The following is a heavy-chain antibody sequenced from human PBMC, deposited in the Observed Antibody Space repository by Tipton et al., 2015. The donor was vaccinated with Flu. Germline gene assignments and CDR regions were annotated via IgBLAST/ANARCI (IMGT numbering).Heavy chain of an antibody. J-gene: IGHJ4*02. Sequence: LRLSCAASGFTFSSYEMNWVRQAPGKGLEWVSYISSSGSTIYYADSVKGRFTISRDNAKNSLYLQMNSLRAEDTAVYYCARETQWSNFDYWGQGILVTVSS. V-gene: IGHV3-48*03. CDR1: GFTFSSYE. CDR3: ARETQWSNFDY. CDR2: ISSSGSTI. D-gene: IGHD6-19*01.